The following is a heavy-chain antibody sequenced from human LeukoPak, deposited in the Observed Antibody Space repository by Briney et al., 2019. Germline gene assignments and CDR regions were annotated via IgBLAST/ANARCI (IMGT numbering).Heavy chain of an antibody. CDR2: INSDGGST. CDR3: ARRRERGASDAFAF. CDR1: GFTFSDYY. J-gene: IGHJ3*01. V-gene: IGHV3-74*01. D-gene: IGHD3-16*01. Sequence: TGGSLRLSCAASGFTFSDYYMSWIRQPPGKGLVWVSRINSDGGSTTYADSVKGRFTISRDNAKNTVYLQMNSLRAEDTAVYYCARRRERGASDAFAFWGQGTMVTVSS.